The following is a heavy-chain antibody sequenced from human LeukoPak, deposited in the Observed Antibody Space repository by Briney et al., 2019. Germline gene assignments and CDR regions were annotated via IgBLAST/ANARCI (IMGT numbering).Heavy chain of an antibody. J-gene: IGHJ3*02. CDR1: GYTFTSYG. D-gene: IGHD2-21*02. CDR3: ARDYYSPLLLRGVTAIWGGAFDI. Sequence: GASVKVSCKASGYTFTSYGISWVRQAPGQGLEWMGWISAYNGNTNYAQKLQGRVTMTTDTSTSTAYMELRSLRSDDTAVYYCARDYYSPLLLRGVTAIWGGAFDIWGQGTMVTVSS. V-gene: IGHV1-18*01. CDR2: ISAYNGNT.